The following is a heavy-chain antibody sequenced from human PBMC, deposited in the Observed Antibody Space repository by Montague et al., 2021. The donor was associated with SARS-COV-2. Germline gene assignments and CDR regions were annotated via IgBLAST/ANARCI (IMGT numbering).Heavy chain of an antibody. CDR3: AWSIDDFSYQYGMDV. J-gene: IGHJ6*02. D-gene: IGHD1-1*01. CDR2: IDWDEDK. CDR1: GLSLNTGRVC. Sequence: PPLVKPTQTLILTCSLSGLSLNTGRVCVSWIRQPPGKALEWLARIDWDEDKCYNISLMSRLTISKDTSTNQVVLTMTNMDPVDTGTYYCAWSIDDFSYQYGMDVWGQGTTVTVSS. V-gene: IGHV2-70*11.